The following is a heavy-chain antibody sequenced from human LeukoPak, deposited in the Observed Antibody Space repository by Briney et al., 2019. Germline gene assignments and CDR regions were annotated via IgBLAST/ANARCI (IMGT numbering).Heavy chain of an antibody. CDR3: ARDGGGSYSAFDI. CDR2: IYHSGST. V-gene: IGHV4-38-2*02. J-gene: IGHJ3*02. CDR1: GDSISSGYY. D-gene: IGHD1-26*01. Sequence: SETLSLTCSVSGDSISSGYYWGWIRQPPGKGLEWIGSIYHSGSTYYNPSLKSRVTISVDTSKNQFSLKLSSVTAADTAVYYCARDGGGSYSAFDIWGQGTMVTVSS.